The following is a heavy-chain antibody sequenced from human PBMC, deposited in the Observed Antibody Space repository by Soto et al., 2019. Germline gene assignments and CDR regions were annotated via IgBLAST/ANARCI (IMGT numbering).Heavy chain of an antibody. CDR1: GFTFGSYA. CDR2: ISGSGDST. CDR3: AKGVPGIAVAGTGYFQH. J-gene: IGHJ1*01. D-gene: IGHD6-19*01. Sequence: EVPLLESGGGLVQPGGSLRLSCAASGFTFGSYAMSWVRQAPGKGLEWVSGISGSGDSTYYADSVKGRFTISRDNSKNTLYLQMNSLRAEDTAVYYCAKGVPGIAVAGTGYFQHWGQGTLVTVSS. V-gene: IGHV3-23*01.